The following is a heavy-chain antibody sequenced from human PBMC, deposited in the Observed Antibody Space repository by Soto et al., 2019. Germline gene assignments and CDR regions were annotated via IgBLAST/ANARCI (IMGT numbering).Heavy chain of an antibody. CDR1: GGTFSSYT. CDR3: ARSDPPNIVVEAY. Sequence: SVKVSCKASGGTFSSYTISWVRQAPGQGLEWMGRIIPILGIANYAQKFQGRVTITADKSTSTAYMELSSLRSEDTAVYYCARSDPPNIVVEAYWGQGTLVTVSS. V-gene: IGHV1-69*02. J-gene: IGHJ4*02. CDR2: IIPILGIA. D-gene: IGHD2-2*01.